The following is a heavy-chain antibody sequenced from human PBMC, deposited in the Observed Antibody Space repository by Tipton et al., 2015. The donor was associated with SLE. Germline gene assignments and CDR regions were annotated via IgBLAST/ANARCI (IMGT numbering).Heavy chain of an antibody. CDR1: GGSISSGDYY. Sequence: TLSLTCTVSGGSISSGDYYWSWIRQPPGKGLEWIGEINHSGSTNYNPSLKSRVTISVDTSKNQFSLKLSSVTAADTAVYYCARSRVGILGYWGQGTLVTVSS. CDR3: ARSRVGILGY. J-gene: IGHJ4*02. V-gene: IGHV4-30-4*01. CDR2: INHSGST. D-gene: IGHD2-21*01.